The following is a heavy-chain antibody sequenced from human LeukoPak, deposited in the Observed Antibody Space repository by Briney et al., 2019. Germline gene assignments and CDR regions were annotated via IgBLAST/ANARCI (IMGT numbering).Heavy chain of an antibody. CDR1: GGTFSGYY. CDR2: IYYSGST. D-gene: IGHD3-10*01. Sequence: SETLSLTCAVYGGTFSGYYWSWIRQPPGKGLEWIGYIYYSGSTNYNPSLKSRVTISVDTPKNQFSLKLSSVTAADTAVYYCARGVYYYGSGSFNWFDPWGQGTLVTVSS. V-gene: IGHV4-59*01. J-gene: IGHJ5*02. CDR3: ARGVYYYGSGSFNWFDP.